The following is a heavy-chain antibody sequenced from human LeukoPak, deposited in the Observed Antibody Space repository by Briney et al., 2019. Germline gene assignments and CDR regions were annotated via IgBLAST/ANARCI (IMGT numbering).Heavy chain of an antibody. CDR2: IYYSGST. J-gene: IGHJ4*02. CDR3: ARHYDSSGCIDY. Sequence: SETLSLTCTVSGGSISSYYWSWLRQPPGKGLEWIGYIYYSGSTNYNPSLKRRVTISVDTSKNQFSLKLSSVTAADTAVYYCARHYDSSGCIDYWGQGTLVTVSS. D-gene: IGHD3-22*01. V-gene: IGHV4-59*01. CDR1: GGSISSYY.